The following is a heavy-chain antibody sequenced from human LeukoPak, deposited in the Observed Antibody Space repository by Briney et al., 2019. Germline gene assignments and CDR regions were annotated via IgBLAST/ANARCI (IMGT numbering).Heavy chain of an antibody. V-gene: IGHV4-34*01. CDR1: GGSFSGYY. Sequence: LETLSLTCAVYGGSFSGYYWSWIRQPPGKGLEWIGEIYHSGSTNYNPSLKSRVTISVDTSKNQFSLKLSSVTAADTAVYYCARERIQLANWFDPWGQGTLVTVSS. CDR3: ARERIQLANWFDP. CDR2: IYHSGST. J-gene: IGHJ5*02. D-gene: IGHD5-18*01.